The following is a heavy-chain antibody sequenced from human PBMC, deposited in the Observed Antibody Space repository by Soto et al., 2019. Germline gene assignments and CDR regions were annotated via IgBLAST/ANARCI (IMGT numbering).Heavy chain of an antibody. J-gene: IGHJ5*02. V-gene: IGHV3-30*03. CDR1: GFTFSNYG. CDR2: ISHDGSNK. D-gene: IGHD1-26*01. Sequence: QVQLVESGGGVVQPGRSLRLSCAASGFTFSNYGMHWVRQAPGKGLEWVALISHDGSNKYYADSVKGRFTISRDNSKNTLYLQMNSLRLGDTSLYSCASLPRKGVVGAPHHWGPGTLVTVSS. CDR3: ASLPRKGVVGAPHH.